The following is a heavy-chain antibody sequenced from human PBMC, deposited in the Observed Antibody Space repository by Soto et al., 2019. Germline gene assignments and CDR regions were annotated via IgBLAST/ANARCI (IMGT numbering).Heavy chain of an antibody. J-gene: IGHJ4*02. CDR2: IDTNNGNT. Sequence: ASVKVSCKTSGYIFARYGITWVRQAPGQGLEWMGWIDTNNGNTNYARKVQGRVTMTTDTSTTTAYMELRDLKSDDTAVYFCARALLHSLVVPDFDYWGQGTLVTVSS. CDR3: ARALLHSLVVPDFDY. D-gene: IGHD2-21*01. V-gene: IGHV1-18*01. CDR1: GYIFARYG.